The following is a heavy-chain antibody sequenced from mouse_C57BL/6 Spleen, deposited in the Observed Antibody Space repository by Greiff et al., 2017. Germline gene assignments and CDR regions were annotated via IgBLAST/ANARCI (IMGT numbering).Heavy chain of an antibody. CDR3: ARSIYEGFAY. CDR1: GYTFTSYW. CDR2: IDPSDSYT. J-gene: IGHJ3*01. V-gene: IGHV1-50*01. D-gene: IGHD2-3*01. Sequence: VQLQQPGAELVKPGASVKLSCKASGYTFTSYWMQWVKQRPGQGLEWIGEIDPSDSYTNYNQKFKGKATLTVDTSSSTAYMQLSSLTSEDSAVYYCARSIYEGFAYWGQGTLVTVSA.